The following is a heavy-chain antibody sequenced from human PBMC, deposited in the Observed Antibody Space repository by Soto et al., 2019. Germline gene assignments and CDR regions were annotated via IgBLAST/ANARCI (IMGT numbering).Heavy chain of an antibody. CDR2: IYYSGST. CDR1: GGSISSSSYY. CDR3: ARTGELRFLEWLSTQYYYYGMDV. J-gene: IGHJ6*02. V-gene: IGHV4-39*01. D-gene: IGHD3-3*01. Sequence: PSETLSLTCTVSGGSISSSSYYWGWIRQPPGKGLEWIGSIYYSGSTYYNPSLKSRVTISVDTSKNQFSLKLSSVTAADTAVYYCARTGELRFLEWLSTQYYYYGMDVWGQGTTVTVSS.